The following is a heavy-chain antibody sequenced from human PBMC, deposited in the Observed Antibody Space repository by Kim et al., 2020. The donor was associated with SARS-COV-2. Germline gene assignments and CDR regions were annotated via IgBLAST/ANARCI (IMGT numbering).Heavy chain of an antibody. V-gene: IGHV7-4-1*02. J-gene: IGHJ4*02. CDR3: ARTASGADVFDY. Sequence: TYAQGFTGRFVFSVDTSVNTVYLQISSLKAEDTAVYYCARTASGADVFDYWGQGTLVTVSS.